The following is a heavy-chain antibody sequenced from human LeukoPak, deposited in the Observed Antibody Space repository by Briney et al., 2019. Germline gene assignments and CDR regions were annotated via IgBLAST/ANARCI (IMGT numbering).Heavy chain of an antibody. V-gene: IGHV1-69*04. Sequence: SVKVSCKASGGTFSSYAISWVRQAPGQGLEWMGRIIPILGIANYAQKFQGRVTITADKSTSTAYMELSSLRSEDTAVYYCARAYDILTGYFPLGFDYWGQGTLVTVSS. CDR3: ARAYDILTGYFPLGFDY. D-gene: IGHD3-9*01. CDR1: GGTFSSYA. J-gene: IGHJ4*02. CDR2: IIPILGIA.